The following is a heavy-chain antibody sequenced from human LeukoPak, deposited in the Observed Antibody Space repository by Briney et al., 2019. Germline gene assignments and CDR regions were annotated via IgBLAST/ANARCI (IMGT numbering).Heavy chain of an antibody. CDR2: IVVGSGNT. Sequence: ASVKVSCKASGFTFTSSAMQWVRQARGQRLEWIGWIVVGSGNTNYAQKFQERVTITRDMSTSTAYMELSSLRSEDTAVYYCAAGELYYYYGMDVWGQGTMVTVSS. CDR3: AAGELYYYYGMDV. V-gene: IGHV1-58*02. CDR1: GFTFTSSA. J-gene: IGHJ6*02. D-gene: IGHD1-26*01.